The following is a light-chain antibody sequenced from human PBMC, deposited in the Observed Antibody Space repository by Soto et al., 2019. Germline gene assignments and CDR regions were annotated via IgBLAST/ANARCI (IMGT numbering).Light chain of an antibody. Sequence: QSALTQPASVSGSPGQSITISCTGTSSDVGSYNLVSWYQQHPGKAPKLIIYEGSKRPSGVSNRFSGYKSGNTASLTISGLQAEDEADYYCCSYAGSSTLYVFGTGTKLTVL. CDR1: SSDVGSYNL. J-gene: IGLJ1*01. CDR3: CSYAGSSTLYV. CDR2: EGS. V-gene: IGLV2-23*01.